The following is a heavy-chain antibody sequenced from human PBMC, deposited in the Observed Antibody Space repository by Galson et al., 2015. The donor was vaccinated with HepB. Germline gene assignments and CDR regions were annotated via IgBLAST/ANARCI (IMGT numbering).Heavy chain of an antibody. CDR1: GFIFSSYA. Sequence: SLRLSCAASGFIFSSYALSWVRQTPGKGLEWVSVMSGSGGSANYADSVKGRFTISRDNSKNTLYLQMNSLRAEDTAVYYCAKVSEMATIDPWGQGTLVTVSS. D-gene: IGHD5-24*01. V-gene: IGHV3-23*01. J-gene: IGHJ5*02. CDR3: AKVSEMATIDP. CDR2: MSGSGGSA.